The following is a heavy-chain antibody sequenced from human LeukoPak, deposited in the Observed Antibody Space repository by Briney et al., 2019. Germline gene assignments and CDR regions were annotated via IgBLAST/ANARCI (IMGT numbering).Heavy chain of an antibody. CDR2: FDPEDGET. V-gene: IGHV1-24*01. CDR1: GYTLTELS. CDR3: ATVGMGLPDYYGMDV. Sequence: GASVKVSCKVSGYTLTELSMHWVPQARGKGLEWMGGFDPEDGETIYAQKFQGRVTMTEDTSTDTAYMELSSLRAEHTAVYYCATVGMGLPDYYGMDVWGKGTTVTVSS. D-gene: IGHD1-26*01. J-gene: IGHJ6*04.